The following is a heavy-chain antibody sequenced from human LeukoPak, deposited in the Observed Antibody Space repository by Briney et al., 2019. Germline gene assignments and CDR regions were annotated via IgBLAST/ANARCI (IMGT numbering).Heavy chain of an antibody. CDR1: GFTFSRYA. V-gene: IGHV3-64D*09. J-gene: IGHJ4*02. Sequence: GGSLRLSCSASGFTFSRYAMHWVRQAPGKGLEYVSGINDNGGRTHYGDSVKGRFSISRDNSKNTLHLQMSSLRAEDTAVYCCIKDRTGTYSFDYWGQGTLVTVSS. CDR2: INDNGGRT. CDR3: IKDRTGTYSFDY. D-gene: IGHD7-27*01.